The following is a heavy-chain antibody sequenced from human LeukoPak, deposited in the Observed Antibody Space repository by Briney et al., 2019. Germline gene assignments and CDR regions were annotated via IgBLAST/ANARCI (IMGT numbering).Heavy chain of an antibody. CDR3: ARELSGDLDY. CDR1: GFTFSSYS. Sequence: GGSLRLSCAASGFTFSSYSMNWVRQAPGKGLEWVSSISSRNTYIYYADSVKGRFTISRDNAKDSLYLQMSSLRAEDTAVYYCARELSGDLDYWGQGTLVTVSS. V-gene: IGHV3-21*01. CDR2: ISSRNTYI. J-gene: IGHJ4*02. D-gene: IGHD3-3*01.